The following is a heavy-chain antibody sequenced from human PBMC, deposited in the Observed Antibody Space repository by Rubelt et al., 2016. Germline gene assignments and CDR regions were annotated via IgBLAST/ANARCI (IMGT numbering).Heavy chain of an antibody. CDR2: IIHSGRP. CDR3: ARGGGYGPFL. CDR1: GGSFSGYY. J-gene: IGHJ4*02. V-gene: IGHV4-34*01. D-gene: IGHD4-17*01. Sequence: QVQLQQWGAGLLKPSETLSLTCAVYGGSFSGYYWSWIRQSPGKGLEWMGEIIHSGRPTYNPSLKSRVTISTDASKNQFSLKMTSVTAADTAVYYCARGGGYGPFLWGQGTLVTVSS.